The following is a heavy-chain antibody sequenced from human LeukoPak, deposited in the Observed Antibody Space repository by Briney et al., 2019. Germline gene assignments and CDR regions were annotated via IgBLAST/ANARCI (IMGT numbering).Heavy chain of an antibody. Sequence: SGGTLRLSCAASGFTFSSYWMSWVRQAPGKGLECVANIKEDGSEEYYVDSVKGRFTISRDDAKQSLYLQMNSLRAEDTAVYYCARSMVTNYFDYWGQGSLVTVSS. D-gene: IGHD2-21*02. CDR1: GFTFSSYW. CDR3: ARSMVTNYFDY. V-gene: IGHV3-7*01. J-gene: IGHJ4*02. CDR2: IKEDGSEE.